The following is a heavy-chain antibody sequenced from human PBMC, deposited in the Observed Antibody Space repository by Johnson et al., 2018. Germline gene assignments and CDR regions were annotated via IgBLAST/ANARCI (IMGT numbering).Heavy chain of an antibody. CDR1: GYTFTSYA. CDR2: SNAGNGNT. CDR3: ARGGYDSSGGPGAYYYGMDV. D-gene: IGHD5-12*01. Sequence: QVQLVQSGAEVKKPGSSVKVSCKASGYTFTSYAMHWVRQAPGQRLEWMGWSNAGNGNTKYSQKFQGRVTITADESTSTAYMELSSLRSEDTAVYYCARGGYDSSGGPGAYYYGMDVWGQGTTVSVSS. V-gene: IGHV1-3*01. J-gene: IGHJ6*02.